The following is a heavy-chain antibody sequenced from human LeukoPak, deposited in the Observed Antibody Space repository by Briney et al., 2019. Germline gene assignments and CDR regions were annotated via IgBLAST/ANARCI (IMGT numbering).Heavy chain of an antibody. D-gene: IGHD3-10*01. CDR2: ISYDGSNK. J-gene: IGHJ1*01. Sequence: PGGSLRLSCAASGFTFSSYAMHWVRQAPGKGLEWVAVISYDGSNKYYADSVKGRFTISRDNSKNTLYLQMNSLRAEDTAVYYCARESLITMVRGAKGSEYFQHWGQGTLVTVSS. CDR1: GFTFSSYA. V-gene: IGHV3-30*04. CDR3: ARESLITMVRGAKGSEYFQH.